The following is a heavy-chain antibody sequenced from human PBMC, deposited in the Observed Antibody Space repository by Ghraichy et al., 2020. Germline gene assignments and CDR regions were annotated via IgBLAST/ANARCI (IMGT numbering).Heavy chain of an antibody. CDR2: IVVGSGNT. D-gene: IGHD3-3*01. CDR1: GFTFTSSA. Sequence: SVKVSCKASGFTFTSSAMQWVRQARGQRLEWIGWIVVGSGNTNYAQKFQERVTITRDMSTSTAYMELSSLRSEDTAVYYCAADEWLGYYGMDVWGQGTTVTVSS. J-gene: IGHJ6*02. V-gene: IGHV1-58*02. CDR3: AADEWLGYYGMDV.